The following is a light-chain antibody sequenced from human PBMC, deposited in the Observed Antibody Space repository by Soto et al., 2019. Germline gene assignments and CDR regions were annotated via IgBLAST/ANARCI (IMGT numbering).Light chain of an antibody. CDR1: QSVGSGY. CDR3: QQRSNWPRT. J-gene: IGKJ1*01. CDR2: GAS. V-gene: IGKV3D-20*02. Sequence: VVLTQSPGTLSLSPGERATLSCRASQSVGSGYLGWYQQKPGQAPRLLIYGASSRATGIPDRFSGSGSGTDFTLTISSLEPEDFAVYYCQQRSNWPRTFGQGTKVDIK.